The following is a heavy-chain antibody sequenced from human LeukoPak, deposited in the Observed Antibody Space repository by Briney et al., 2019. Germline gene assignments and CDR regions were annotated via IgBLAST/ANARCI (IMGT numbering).Heavy chain of an antibody. Sequence: PSETLSLTCTVSGGSISSGSYYWSWIRQPAGKGLEGIGRIYTSGSTNYNPSLKSRVTISVDTSKNQFSLKLSSVTAADTAVYYCARQFILTGYYSYYYYYGMDVWGQGTTVTVSS. J-gene: IGHJ6*02. CDR3: ARQFILTGYYSYYYYYGMDV. CDR2: IYTSGST. V-gene: IGHV4-61*02. CDR1: GGSISSGSYY. D-gene: IGHD3-9*01.